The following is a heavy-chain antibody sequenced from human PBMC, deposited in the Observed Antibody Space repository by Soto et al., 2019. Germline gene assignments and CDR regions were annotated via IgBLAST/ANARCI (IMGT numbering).Heavy chain of an antibody. D-gene: IGHD6-19*01. V-gene: IGHV3-30*18. Sequence: VQLVESGGGVVQPGRSLRLSCAASGFTFSDYAMHWVRQAPGTGLEWVAVVSHDGRNTHYADSVKGRFTISRDSSKNTVSMEMTSLRAEDTAVDYWAKGGRQWLVTSDFNYWGQGALATVSS. CDR3: AKGGRQWLVTSDFNY. J-gene: IGHJ4*02. CDR2: VSHDGRNT. CDR1: GFTFSDYA.